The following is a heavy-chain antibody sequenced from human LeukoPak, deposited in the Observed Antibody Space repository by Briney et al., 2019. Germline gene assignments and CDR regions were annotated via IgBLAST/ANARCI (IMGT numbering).Heavy chain of an antibody. CDR3: ARDLAATDAFDI. CDR1: GGSISSYY. CDR2: IYYSGST. D-gene: IGHD6-13*01. J-gene: IGHJ3*02. V-gene: IGHV4-59*01. Sequence: SETLSLTCTVSGGSISSYYWSWIRQPPGKGLEWIGYIYYSGSTNYNPPLKSRVTISVDTSKNQFSLKLSSVTAADTAVYYCARDLAATDAFDIWGQGTMVTVSS.